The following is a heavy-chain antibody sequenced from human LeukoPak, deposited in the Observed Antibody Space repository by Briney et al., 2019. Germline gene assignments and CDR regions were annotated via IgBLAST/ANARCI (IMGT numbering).Heavy chain of an antibody. J-gene: IGHJ4*02. V-gene: IGHV3-21*01. D-gene: IGHD2-8*01. CDR2: ISSGSRSI. Sequence: GGSLRLSCAVSGFTFSNYGMNWLRQAPGKGLEWVSFISSGSRSIYYADSVKGRFTISRDNAKNSLYLQMNSLRAEDTAVYYCARDRTNEGFDYWGQGTLVTVSS. CDR3: ARDRTNEGFDY. CDR1: GFTFSNYG.